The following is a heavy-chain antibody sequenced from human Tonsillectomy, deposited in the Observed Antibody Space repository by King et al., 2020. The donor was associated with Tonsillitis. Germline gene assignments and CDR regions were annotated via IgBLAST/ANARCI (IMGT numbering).Heavy chain of an antibody. CDR1: GGSISNYY. Sequence: VQLQESGPGLVKPSETLSLTCTVSGGSISNYYWSWVRQPAGKGLEWIGRIYTSGDTNYNPSLKSRVTMSVDTSKNQFSLNLSSVTAADTAVYYFARAARPSYGLFDPWGQGTLVTVSS. D-gene: IGHD3-10*01. J-gene: IGHJ5*02. CDR2: IYTSGDT. CDR3: ARAARPSYGLFDP. V-gene: IGHV4-4*07.